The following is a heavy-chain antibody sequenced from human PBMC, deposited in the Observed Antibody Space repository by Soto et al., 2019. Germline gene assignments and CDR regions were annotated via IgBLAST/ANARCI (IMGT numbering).Heavy chain of an antibody. CDR2: IFYNGST. CDR3: ARVHRIAAAGRWFYP. Sequence: QVQLQESGPGLVKPSETLSLTCTVSGGSISTFYWSWIRQPPGRGLEWIGHIFYNGSTNYNLSLKSRVNISVDTSKNQFSLKLSSMTAADTAVYYCARVHRIAAAGRWFYPWGQGTLVSVSS. V-gene: IGHV4-59*01. D-gene: IGHD6-13*01. CDR1: GGSISTFY. J-gene: IGHJ5*02.